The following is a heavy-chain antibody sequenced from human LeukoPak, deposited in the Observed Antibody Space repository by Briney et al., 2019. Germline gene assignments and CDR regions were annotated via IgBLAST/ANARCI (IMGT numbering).Heavy chain of an antibody. CDR1: RGTFRNGT. V-gene: IGHV1-69*02. CDR3: ARGADWNGPSQEDSFDI. D-gene: IGHD2-21*01. CDR2: IIPILGIA. J-gene: IGHJ3*02. Sequence: SSKGSRGTFRNGTSGGVREAPRQRIEWMGRIIPILGIANYAQKFQGRVTITADKSTSTAYMELSSLRSEDTAVYYCARGADWNGPSQEDSFDIWGQGTMVTVSS.